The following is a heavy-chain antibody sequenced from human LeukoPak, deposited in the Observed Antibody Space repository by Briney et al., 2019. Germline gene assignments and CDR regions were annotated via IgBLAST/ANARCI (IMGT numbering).Heavy chain of an antibody. CDR1: SGSFSGFY. D-gene: IGHD6-19*01. Sequence: SETLSLTCAVFSGSFSGFYWNWIRQPPGKGLEWIGEINHSGNANYNPSLKGRVTISVDTSKNQFSLKLSSVTAADTAVYYCARPKAGYSSTDAFDIWGQGTMVTVSS. J-gene: IGHJ3*02. CDR3: ARPKAGYSSTDAFDI. CDR2: INHSGNA. V-gene: IGHV4-34*01.